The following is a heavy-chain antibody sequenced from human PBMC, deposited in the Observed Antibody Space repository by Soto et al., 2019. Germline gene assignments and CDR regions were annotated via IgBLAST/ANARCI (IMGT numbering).Heavy chain of an antibody. J-gene: IGHJ4*02. CDR2: IDPSDSYT. V-gene: IGHV5-10-1*01. D-gene: IGHD3-22*01. CDR1: GYSFTSYW. Sequence: GESLKISCKGSGYSFTSYWISWVRQMPGKGLEWMGRIDPSDSYTNYSPSFQGHVTISADKSISTAYLQWSSLKASDTAMYYFARDVIGHDNYETIRYYFEHWGQGTLVTVSS. CDR3: ARDVIGHDNYETIRYYFEH.